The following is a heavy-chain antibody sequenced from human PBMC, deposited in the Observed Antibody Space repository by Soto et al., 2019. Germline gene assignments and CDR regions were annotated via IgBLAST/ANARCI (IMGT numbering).Heavy chain of an antibody. J-gene: IGHJ4*02. CDR3: ARDRGSWYSDRQLFDY. CDR2: INPSGGST. Sequence: ASVKVSCKASGYTFTSYYMHWVRQAPGQGLEWMGIINPSGGSTSYAQKFQGRVTMTRDTSTSTVYMELSSLRSEDTAVYYCARDRGSWYSDRQLFDYWGQGTLVTVSS. CDR1: GYTFTSYY. V-gene: IGHV1-46*01. D-gene: IGHD6-13*01.